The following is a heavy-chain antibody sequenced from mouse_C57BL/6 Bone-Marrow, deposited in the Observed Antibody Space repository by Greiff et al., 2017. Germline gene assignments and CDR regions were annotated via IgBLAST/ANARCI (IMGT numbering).Heavy chain of an antibody. D-gene: IGHD1-1*01. CDR2: INSDGGST. CDR1: EYEFPSHD. V-gene: IGHV5-2*01. Sequence: EVKLMESGGGLVQPGESLKLSCESNEYEFPSHDMSWVRKTPEKRLELVAAINSDGGSTYYPDTMERRFIISRDNTKKTLYLQMSSLRSEDTALYYCARHGDYYGSSPWFAYWGQGNLVTVAA. J-gene: IGHJ3*01. CDR3: ARHGDYYGSSPWFAY.